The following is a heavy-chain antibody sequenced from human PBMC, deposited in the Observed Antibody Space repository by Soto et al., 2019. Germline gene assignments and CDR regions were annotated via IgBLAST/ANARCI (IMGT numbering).Heavy chain of an antibody. J-gene: IGHJ4*02. Sequence: QVQLVQSGAEVKKPGSSVKVSCKASGGTFSSYAISWVRQAPGQGLEWMGGVIPIFGTANCAQKFQGRVTIIAHKSTGTAYLELSSLRSYDTAVYYCAATLRYSGYDPPRYWGQGTLVTVSS. D-gene: IGHD5-12*01. CDR3: AATLRYSGYDPPRY. CDR2: VIPIFGTA. CDR1: GGTFSSYA. V-gene: IGHV1-69*06.